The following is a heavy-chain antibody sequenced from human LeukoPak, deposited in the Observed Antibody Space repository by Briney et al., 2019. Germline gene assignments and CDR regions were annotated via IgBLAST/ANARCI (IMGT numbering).Heavy chain of an antibody. CDR3: ARLSSGSANWFDP. V-gene: IGHV4-39*01. CDR2: INHSEKT. J-gene: IGHJ5*02. D-gene: IGHD3-10*01. Sequence: PSETLSLTCSVSGDSVSSNNYYWGWIRQPPGKGLEWIGSINHSEKTFYNPSLKSRVAISVDTSNNQFSLKLRSVTAADTAVYYCARLSSGSANWFDPWGQGTLVTVSS. CDR1: GDSVSSNNYY.